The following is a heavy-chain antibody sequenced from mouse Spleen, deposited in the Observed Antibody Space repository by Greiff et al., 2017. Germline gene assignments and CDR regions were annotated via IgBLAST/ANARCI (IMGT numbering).Heavy chain of an antibody. CDR1: GYTFTSYW. CDR2: IDPSDSET. J-gene: IGHJ2*01. V-gene: IGHV1-52*01. CDR3: ARSTTVVATTTFDY. D-gene: IGHD1-1*01. Sequence: QVQLQQPGAELVKPGASVKLSCKASGYTFTSYWMQWVKQRPGQGLEWIGNIDPSDSETHYNQKFKDKATLTVDKSSSTAYMQLSSLTSEDSAVYYCARSTTVVATTTFDYWGQGTTLTVSS.